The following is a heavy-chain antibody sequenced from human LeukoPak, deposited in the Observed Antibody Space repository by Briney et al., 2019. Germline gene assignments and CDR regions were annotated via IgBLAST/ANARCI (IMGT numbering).Heavy chain of an antibody. Sequence: PSETLSLTCAVSGGSFSGYYWSWIRQPPGKGLEWIGEINHSGSTNYNPSLKSRVTISVDTSKNQFSLKLSSVTAADTAVYYCAIAVAGRNWFDPWGQGTLVTVSS. CDR2: INHSGST. D-gene: IGHD6-19*01. CDR3: AIAVAGRNWFDP. J-gene: IGHJ5*02. V-gene: IGHV4-34*01. CDR1: GGSFSGYY.